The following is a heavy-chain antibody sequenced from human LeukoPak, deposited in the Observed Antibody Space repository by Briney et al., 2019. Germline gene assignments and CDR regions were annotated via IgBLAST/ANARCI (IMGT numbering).Heavy chain of an antibody. Sequence: SVKVSCKASGGTFSSYAISWVPQAPGQGLEWMGGIIPIFGTANYAQKFQGRVTITADESTSTAYMELSSLRSEDTAVYYCARGVVVIRGGFHFDYWGQGTLVTVSS. CDR2: IIPIFGTA. V-gene: IGHV1-69*13. J-gene: IGHJ4*02. CDR1: GGTFSSYA. CDR3: ARGVVVIRGGFHFDY. D-gene: IGHD3-22*01.